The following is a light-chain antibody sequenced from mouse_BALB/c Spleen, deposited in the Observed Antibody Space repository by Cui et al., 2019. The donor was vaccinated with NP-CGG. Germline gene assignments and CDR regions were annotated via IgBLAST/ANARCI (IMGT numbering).Light chain of an antibody. J-gene: IGLJ1*01. CDR1: TGVVTTSNY. Sequence: HAVVTQYSVLATSPGEPVTLPCPSRTGVVTTSNYANWVQEKPDHLFTGIIGGTNNRAPGVPARFSGSLIGDKAALTITGAQTEDEAIYFCALWYSNHWVFGGGTKLTVL. CDR2: GTN. V-gene: IGLV1*01. CDR3: ALWYSNHWV.